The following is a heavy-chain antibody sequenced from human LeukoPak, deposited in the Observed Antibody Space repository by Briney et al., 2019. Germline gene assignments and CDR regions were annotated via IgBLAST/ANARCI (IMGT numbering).Heavy chain of an antibody. J-gene: IGHJ4*02. D-gene: IGHD6-6*01. CDR2: IHTSGNT. CDR3: AREGSATSRPFVSNDY. CDR1: GGSISSYY. Sequence: SETLSLTCTVSGGSISSYYWSWIRQPAGKGLEWIGRIHTSGNTDYNPSLKSRVTMSVDTSKNQFSLKVRSVTAADTAVYYCAREGSATSRPFVSNDYWGQGTLVTVSS. V-gene: IGHV4-4*07.